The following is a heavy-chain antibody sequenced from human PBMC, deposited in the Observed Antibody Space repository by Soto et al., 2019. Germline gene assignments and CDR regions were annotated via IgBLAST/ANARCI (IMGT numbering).Heavy chain of an antibody. Sequence: ESGGGVVQPGRSLRLSCAASGFTFSSYGMHWVRQAPGKGLEWVAVIWYDGSNKYYADSVKGRFTISRDNSKNTLYLQMNSLRGEDRAVYYCARDGYGSGSYYIDYWGQGTLVTVSS. CDR1: GFTFSSYG. D-gene: IGHD3-10*01. J-gene: IGHJ4*02. CDR2: IWYDGSNK. V-gene: IGHV3-33*01. CDR3: ARDGYGSGSYYIDY.